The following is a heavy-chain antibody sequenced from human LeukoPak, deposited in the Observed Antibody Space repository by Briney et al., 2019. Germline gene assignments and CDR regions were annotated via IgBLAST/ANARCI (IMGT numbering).Heavy chain of an antibody. CDR3: ARSVDTAMAYYYYYMDV. J-gene: IGHJ6*03. Sequence: GGSLRLSCAASGFTFSSYWMSWVRQAPGKGLEWVANIKQDGSEKYYVDSVKGRFTVSRDNAKNSLYLQMNSLRAEDTAVYYCARSVDTAMAYYYYYMDVWGKGTTVTVSS. CDR2: IKQDGSEK. CDR1: GFTFSSYW. V-gene: IGHV3-7*01. D-gene: IGHD5-18*01.